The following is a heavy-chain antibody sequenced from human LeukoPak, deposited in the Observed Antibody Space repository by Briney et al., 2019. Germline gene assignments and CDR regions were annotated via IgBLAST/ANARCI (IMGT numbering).Heavy chain of an antibody. CDR2: INPNSGGT. CDR1: GYTFTGYY. J-gene: IGHJ4*02. CDR3: AIPGRGLVIDY. Sequence: ASVKVSCKASGYTFTGYYMHWVRQAPGQGLERMGRINPNSGGTYYAQKFQGRVTMTRDTSISTAYMELSRLRSDDTAVYYCAIPGRGLVIDYWGQGTLVTVSS. D-gene: IGHD3-10*01. V-gene: IGHV1-2*06.